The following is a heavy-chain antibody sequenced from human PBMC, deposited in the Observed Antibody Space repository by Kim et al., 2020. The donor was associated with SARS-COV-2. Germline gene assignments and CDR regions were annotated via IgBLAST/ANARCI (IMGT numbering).Heavy chain of an antibody. V-gene: IGHV3-9*01. Sequence: ADSVKGRFTISRNNAKNPLYLQMNRLRAEDTALYYCAKGRIQGVYYFDYWGQGTLVTVSS. D-gene: IGHD3-10*01. J-gene: IGHJ4*02. CDR3: AKGRIQGVYYFDY.